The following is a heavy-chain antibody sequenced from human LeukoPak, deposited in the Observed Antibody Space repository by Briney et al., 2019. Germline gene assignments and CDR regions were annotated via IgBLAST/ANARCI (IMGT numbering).Heavy chain of an antibody. V-gene: IGHV1-8*03. Sequence: GASVKVSCKASGYTFSSYDINWVRQATGQGLEWMGWMNPKRGNTGYAHKFQGRVTITTNTSITTAYMELSSLRSEDAAVYYCAKSSGWDLDAFDIWGQGTMVTVSS. CDR3: AKSSGWDLDAFDI. CDR1: GYTFSSYD. J-gene: IGHJ3*02. CDR2: MNPKRGNT. D-gene: IGHD6-19*01.